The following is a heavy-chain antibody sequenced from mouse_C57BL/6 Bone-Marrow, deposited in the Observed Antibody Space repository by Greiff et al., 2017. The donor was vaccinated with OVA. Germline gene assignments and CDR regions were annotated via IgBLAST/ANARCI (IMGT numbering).Heavy chain of an antibody. CDR3: ARTQRGYFDY. V-gene: IGHV5-6*01. J-gene: IGHJ2*01. CDR2: ISSGGSYT. Sequence: EVKLVESGGDLVKPGGSLKLSCAASGFTFSSYGMSWVRQTPDKRLEWVATISSGGSYTYYPDSVKGRFTISRDNAKNTLYLQMTSLRSEDTAMYYCARTQRGYFDYWGQGTTLTVSS. CDR1: GFTFSSYG.